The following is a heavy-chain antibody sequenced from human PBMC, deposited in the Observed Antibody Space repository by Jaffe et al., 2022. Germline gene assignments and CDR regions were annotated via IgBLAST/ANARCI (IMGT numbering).Heavy chain of an antibody. V-gene: IGHV4-39*01. CDR1: GGSISSSSYY. CDR2: IYYSGST. J-gene: IGHJ6*03. CDR3: ARHVIAAAGTGNYYYYYYMDV. D-gene: IGHD6-13*01. Sequence: QLQLQESGPGLVKPSETLSLTCTVSGGSISSSSYYWGWIRQPPGKGLEWIGSIYYSGSTYYNPSLKSRVTISVDTSKNQFSLKLSSVTAADTAVYYCARHVIAAAGTGNYYYYYYMDVWGKGTTVTVSS.